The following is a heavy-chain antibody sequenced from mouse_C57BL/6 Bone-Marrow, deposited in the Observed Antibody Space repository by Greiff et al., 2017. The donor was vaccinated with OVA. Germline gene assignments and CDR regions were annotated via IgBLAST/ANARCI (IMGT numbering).Heavy chain of an antibody. Sequence: EVKLVESGGGLVQPGGSLSLSCAASGFTFTDYYMSWVRQPPGKALEWLGFIRNKANGYTTEYSASVKGRFTISRDNSQSILYLQMNALRTEDSATYYCARCLTGSNFDYWGQGTTLTVSS. CDR3: ARCLTGSNFDY. J-gene: IGHJ2*01. V-gene: IGHV7-3*01. CDR2: IRNKANGYTT. CDR1: GFTFTDYY. D-gene: IGHD4-1*01.